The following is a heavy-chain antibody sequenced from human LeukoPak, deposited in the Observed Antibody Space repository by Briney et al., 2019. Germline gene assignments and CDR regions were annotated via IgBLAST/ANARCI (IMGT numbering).Heavy chain of an antibody. CDR1: GFIFSDYH. J-gene: IGHJ4*02. Sequence: GGSLRLSCAASGFIFSDYHINWVRQAPGRGLEWISYISTTGTTMHYADSVKGRFAISGDNAKSSLYLQMNSLRDEDTAVYYCARVWQDYSGVDYWGQGTLVTVSS. CDR2: ISTTGTTM. CDR3: ARVWQDYSGVDY. D-gene: IGHD2-21*01. V-gene: IGHV3-48*02.